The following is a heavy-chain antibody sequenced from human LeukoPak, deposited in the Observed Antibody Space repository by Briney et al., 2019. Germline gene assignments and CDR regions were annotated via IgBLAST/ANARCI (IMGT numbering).Heavy chain of an antibody. CDR2: TNQEGREK. V-gene: IGHV3-7*04. Sequence: GGSLRLSRAASGFTFSSYWMSWVRQAPRKGLEWVANTNQEGREKYYVDSVRGRFTISRDNAKNSLFLQMNSLRAEDTAVYYCARLYYYGSGNYYIYFDYWGQGTLVTVSS. D-gene: IGHD3-10*01. CDR1: GFTFSSYW. J-gene: IGHJ4*02. CDR3: ARLYYYGSGNYYIYFDY.